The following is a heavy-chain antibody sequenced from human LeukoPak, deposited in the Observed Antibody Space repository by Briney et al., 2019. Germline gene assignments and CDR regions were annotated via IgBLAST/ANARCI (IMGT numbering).Heavy chain of an antibody. CDR1: GYSFTSYW. V-gene: IGHV5-51*01. CDR3: ARHFRYCSSTSYYAFPGGY. J-gene: IGHJ4*02. D-gene: IGHD2-2*01. CDR2: IYPGDSDT. Sequence: GESLKISCKGSGYSFTSYWIGWVRQMPGKGLEWMGIIYPGDSDTRYSPSFQGQVTISADKSISTAYLQWSSLKASDTAMYYCARHFRYCSSTSYYAFPGGYWGQGTLVTVSS.